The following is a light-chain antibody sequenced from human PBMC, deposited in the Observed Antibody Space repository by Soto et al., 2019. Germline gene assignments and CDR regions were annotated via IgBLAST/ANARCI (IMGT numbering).Light chain of an antibody. CDR3: QQYNSYSRT. V-gene: IGKV1-5*03. Sequence: DIQMTQSPSTLSASVGDRVTITCRASQSISSWLAWYQQKPGKAPKLLIYKASSLESGVPSRFGGSGSGTEFTLAICSLQPNDFATYYCQQYNSYSRTFGQGTKVEIK. CDR1: QSISSW. J-gene: IGKJ1*01. CDR2: KAS.